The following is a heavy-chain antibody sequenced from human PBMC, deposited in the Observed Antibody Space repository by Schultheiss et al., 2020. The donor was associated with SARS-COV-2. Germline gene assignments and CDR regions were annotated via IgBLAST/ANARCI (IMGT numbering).Heavy chain of an antibody. Sequence: ASVKVSCKASGGTFSSYAISWVRQAPGQGLEWMGWISAYNGNTNYAQKLQGRVTMTTDTSTSTAYMELRSLRSDDTAVYYCARGPLLVEQLVEFDYWGQGTLVTVSS. J-gene: IGHJ4*02. CDR1: GGTFSSYA. V-gene: IGHV1-18*01. CDR3: ARGPLLVEQLVEFDY. CDR2: ISAYNGNT. D-gene: IGHD6-6*01.